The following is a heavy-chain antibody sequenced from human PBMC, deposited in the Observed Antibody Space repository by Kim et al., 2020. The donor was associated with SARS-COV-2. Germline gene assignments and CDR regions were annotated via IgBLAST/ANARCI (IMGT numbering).Heavy chain of an antibody. CDR1: GGSISSYY. Sequence: SETLSLTCTVSGGSISSYYWSWIRQPPGKGLEWIGYIYYSGSTNYNPSLKSRVTISVDTSKNQFSLKLSSVTAADTAVYYCARGHYYGSGGYYIPYYFDYWGQGTLVTVSS. V-gene: IGHV4-59*13. CDR3: ARGHYYGSGGYYIPYYFDY. J-gene: IGHJ4*02. D-gene: IGHD3-10*01. CDR2: IYYSGST.